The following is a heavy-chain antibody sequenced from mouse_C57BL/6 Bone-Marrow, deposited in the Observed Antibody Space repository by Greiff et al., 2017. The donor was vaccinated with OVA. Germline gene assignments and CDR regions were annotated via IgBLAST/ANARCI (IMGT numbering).Heavy chain of an antibody. Sequence: EVHLVESGGGLVQPGGSLSLSCAASGFTFTDYYMSWVRQPPGKALEWLGFIRNKANGYTTEYSASVKGRFTISRDNSQSILYLPMNALRAQDSATYDCARVWDYDRGFYDFDYWGQGTTLTVSS. V-gene: IGHV7-3*01. CDR1: GFTFTDYY. CDR2: IRNKANGYTT. D-gene: IGHD2-4*01. J-gene: IGHJ2*01. CDR3: ARVWDYDRGFYDFDY.